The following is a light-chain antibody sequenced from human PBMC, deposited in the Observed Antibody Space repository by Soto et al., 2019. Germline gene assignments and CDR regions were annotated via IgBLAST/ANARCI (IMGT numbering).Light chain of an antibody. J-gene: IGKJ2*01. CDR1: QHVSSN. CDR3: QQYNNWPYT. V-gene: IGKV3-15*01. CDR2: RAS. Sequence: EIVMTQSPATLSVSPGGSATLSCRASQHVSSNFAWYRQKPGQTPTLLIYRASTRATGIPARFSGSGSGTEFTLTIRSLQSEDFAVYYCQQYNNWPYTFGQGTKLEIK.